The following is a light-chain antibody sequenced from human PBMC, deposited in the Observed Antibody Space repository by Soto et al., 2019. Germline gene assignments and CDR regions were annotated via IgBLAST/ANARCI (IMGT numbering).Light chain of an antibody. CDR3: RSYRRPTTLV. J-gene: IGLJ1*01. CDR1: ITDIGDYNW. CDR2: EVT. Sequence: QSPLTQAASVSGSRGQSITISCTGTITDIGDYNWVSWYQQHPGRAPKLIIYEVTNRPSGVSDRFSGSKSGNTASLTISGLQTDDEADYFCRSYRRPTTLVFGPGTKVTVL. V-gene: IGLV2-14*03.